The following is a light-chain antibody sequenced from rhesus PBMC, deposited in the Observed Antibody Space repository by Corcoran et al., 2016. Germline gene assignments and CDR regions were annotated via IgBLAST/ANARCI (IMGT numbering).Light chain of an antibody. Sequence: DIVMTQTPLSLSVTPGEPASISCRSSQSLLHSNGYTYLHWYLQKPAQSPQLLIYLVSNWASAVPERFSGSGSGTDFTLKISRVEAEVVGVYYCEQTLQTPLTFGPGTKLDIK. CDR2: LVS. J-gene: IGKJ3*01. CDR3: EQTLQTPLT. V-gene: IGKV2-78*01. CDR1: QSLLHSNGYTY.